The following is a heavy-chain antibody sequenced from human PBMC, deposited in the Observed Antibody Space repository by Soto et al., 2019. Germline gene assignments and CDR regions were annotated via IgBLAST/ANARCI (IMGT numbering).Heavy chain of an antibody. CDR2: ISVSGDTV. V-gene: IGHV3-48*03. D-gene: IGHD3-22*01. CDR3: ARGLHDSRDYYYIFDH. J-gene: IGHJ4*02. CDR1: GFDFKKYQ. Sequence: PGGSLRLSCTASGFDFKKYQMNWVRQAPGKGLEWISYISVSGDTVYYADSVKGRFTLSRTYTTDTLYLQMDSLRAEDTAVYYCARGLHDSRDYYYIFDHWGQGTLVTVSS.